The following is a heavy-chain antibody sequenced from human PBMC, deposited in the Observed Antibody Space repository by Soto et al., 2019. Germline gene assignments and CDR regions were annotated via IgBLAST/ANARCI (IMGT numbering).Heavy chain of an antibody. CDR3: ARDRGNYDFRSGSYSYGMEV. D-gene: IGHD3-3*01. CDR2: IYHSGST. CDR1: GGSISSGGYS. J-gene: IGHJ6*02. V-gene: IGHV4-30-2*01. Sequence: PSETLSLTCAVSGGSISSGGYSWSWIRQPPGKGLEWIGYIYHSGSTYYNPSLKSRVTISVERSKNQFSLKLSSVTAADRAVYYCARDRGNYDFRSGSYSYGMEVWGQGSTVT.